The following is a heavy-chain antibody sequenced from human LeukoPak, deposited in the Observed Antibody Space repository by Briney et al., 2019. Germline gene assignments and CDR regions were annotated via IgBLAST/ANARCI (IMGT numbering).Heavy chain of an antibody. CDR2: ISHRVGT. CDR3: ARGGDGDYFHYMDV. CDR1: GGSFSGYY. J-gene: IGHJ6*03. Sequence: SETLSLTCGVYGGSFSGYYWNWIRQSPGKGLEWLGEISHRVGTNYDPSLKSRVTMTIDTSKRQFSLKLTSVTAADTAVYYCARGGDGDYFHYMDVWDKGTTVTVSS. V-gene: IGHV4-34*01. D-gene: IGHD3-10*01.